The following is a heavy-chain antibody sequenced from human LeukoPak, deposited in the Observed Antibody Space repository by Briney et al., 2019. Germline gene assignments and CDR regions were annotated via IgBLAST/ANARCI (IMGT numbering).Heavy chain of an antibody. CDR3: ARGMRTGDYYFDY. J-gene: IGHJ4*02. D-gene: IGHD2-21*02. CDR1: GGSISSYF. CDR2: IYYSGST. Sequence: PSETLSLTCSVSGGSISSYFWSWIRQPPGKGLEWIGYIYYSGSTNYNPSPKSRVTISVDTSKNQFSLKLSSVTAADTAVYYCARGMRTGDYYFDYWGQGTLVTVSS. V-gene: IGHV4-59*01.